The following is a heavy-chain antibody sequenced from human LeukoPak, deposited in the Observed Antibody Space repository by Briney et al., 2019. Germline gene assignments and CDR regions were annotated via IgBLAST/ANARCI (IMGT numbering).Heavy chain of an antibody. V-gene: IGHV3-23*01. Sequence: GGSLRLSCEASGFTLSNYAMTWVRQAPGKGLECVSGISGNGAKIYYADPVKGRFTISRDNSKNTVYLQMNGLRAEDTAVYYCAKDVRQGLLHLDYWGQGTLVTVSS. J-gene: IGHJ4*02. CDR3: AKDVRQGLLHLDY. CDR1: GFTLSNYA. D-gene: IGHD2-15*01. CDR2: ISGNGAKI.